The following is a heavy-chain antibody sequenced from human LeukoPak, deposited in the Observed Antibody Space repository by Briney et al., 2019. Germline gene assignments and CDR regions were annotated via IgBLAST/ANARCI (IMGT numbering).Heavy chain of an antibody. Sequence: SETLSLTCTVPGGSINYYYWSWIRQPPGKGLGWVGHIYYTGSTTYNPSLRGRVTISVDTSKKQFSLKMNSVTAADTAVYYCARAVEGGYSSSWGYYYYMDVWGKGTTVTVSS. CDR2: IYYTGST. CDR3: ARAVEGGYSSSWGYYYYMDV. J-gene: IGHJ6*03. V-gene: IGHV4-59*01. CDR1: GGSINYYY. D-gene: IGHD1-26*01.